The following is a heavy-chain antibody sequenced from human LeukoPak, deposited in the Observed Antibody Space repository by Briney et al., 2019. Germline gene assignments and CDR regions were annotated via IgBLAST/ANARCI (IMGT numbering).Heavy chain of an antibody. V-gene: IGHV3-43*02. J-gene: IGHJ6*03. CDR2: ISGDGNT. CDR3: AKAPGYYYSYYIDV. Sequence: GGSLRLSCAASGFTFDDYAMHWVRQAPGKGLEWVSLISGDGNTYYADSVKGRFTISRDNSKNSLYLQMNSLRTEDTALYCCAKAPGYYYSYYIDVWGKGTTVTVSS. CDR1: GFTFDDYA.